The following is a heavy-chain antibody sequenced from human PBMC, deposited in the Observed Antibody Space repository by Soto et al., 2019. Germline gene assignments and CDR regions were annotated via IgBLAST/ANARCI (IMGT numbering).Heavy chain of an antibody. CDR3: TRDQGGSYDSWFDP. Sequence: PGGSLRLSCNFTFSMYSMNWVRQAPGKGLEWVASISSGSAYIKYADSVKGRFSISRDNAKNSVSLQMSSLRAEDTAIYYCTRDQGGSYDSWFDPWGRGTLVTVS. V-gene: IGHV3-21*01. J-gene: IGHJ5*02. CDR1: TFSMYS. CDR2: ISSGSAYI. D-gene: IGHD1-26*01.